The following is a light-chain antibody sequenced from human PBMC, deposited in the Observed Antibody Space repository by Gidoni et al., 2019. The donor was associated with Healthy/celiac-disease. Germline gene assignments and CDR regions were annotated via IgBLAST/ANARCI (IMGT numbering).Light chain of an antibody. Sequence: ELVLTQSPGTMFLSPGERATLSCRASQSVSSSYLAWYQQKPGQAPRLLIYGASSRATGIPDTFSGSGSGTDFTLTISRLEPEDFAVYYCQQYGSSPYTFGQGTKLEIK. J-gene: IGKJ2*01. V-gene: IGKV3-20*01. CDR3: QQYGSSPYT. CDR1: QSVSSSY. CDR2: GAS.